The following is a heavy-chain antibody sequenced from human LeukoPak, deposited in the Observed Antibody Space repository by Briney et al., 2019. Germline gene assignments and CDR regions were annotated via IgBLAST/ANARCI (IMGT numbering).Heavy chain of an antibody. J-gene: IGHJ4*02. V-gene: IGHV4-59*01. D-gene: IGHD1-26*01. CDR1: VGSINDDY. CDR2: IYYTGIT. Sequence: SETLSLTCTVSVGSINDDYWGWIRQSPEKGLEWIGYIYYTGITNYNPSLKSRVTISVDGAKNQFSLKVRSVTAADTAVYYCARSVTSGFFDYWGQGTPVTVSS. CDR3: ARSVTSGFFDY.